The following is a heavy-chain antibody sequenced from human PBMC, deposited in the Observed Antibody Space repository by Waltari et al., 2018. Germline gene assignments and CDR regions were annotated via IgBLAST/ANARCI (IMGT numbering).Heavy chain of an antibody. Sequence: QVQLQESGPGLVKPSETLSLTCTVSGGSISSYYWSWIRQPPGKELEWIGDMDYSGITNDNPSLNSRVTISVGTSKNQFSLKLSCVTAADTAVYYCARSYGAGSPVAFDIWGQGTMVTVSS. CDR1: GGSISSYY. V-gene: IGHV4-59*01. CDR2: MDYSGIT. J-gene: IGHJ3*02. D-gene: IGHD3-10*01. CDR3: ARSYGAGSPVAFDI.